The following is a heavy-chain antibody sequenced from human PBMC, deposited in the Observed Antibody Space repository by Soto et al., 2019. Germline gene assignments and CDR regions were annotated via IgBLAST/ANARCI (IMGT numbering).Heavy chain of an antibody. V-gene: IGHV4-34*06. J-gene: IGHJ4*02. Sequence: PSETLSLTCAVYGGSFSCYYSTWIRQPPGTGLAWIGEIYNSGSAIYTPPLKNRVTLSLDEPKNEFSLNMDSVTAADTAIYYCVKSFILSGGSYKGLIGLHSFATGGRGTLVTVSS. CDR2: IYNSGSA. CDR3: VKSFILSGGSYKGLIGLHSFAT. D-gene: IGHD3-9*01. CDR1: GGSFSCYY.